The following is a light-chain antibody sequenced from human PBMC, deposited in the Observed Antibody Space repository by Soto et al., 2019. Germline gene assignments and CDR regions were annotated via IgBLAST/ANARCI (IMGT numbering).Light chain of an antibody. CDR2: EVS. CDR1: SSDVGGYNF. V-gene: IGLV2-14*01. CDR3: SSYTSSSTLV. J-gene: IGLJ2*01. Sequence: QSALTQPPSASGSPGQSVTISCTGTSSDVGGYNFVSWYQHFPGKAPKLMIYEVSNRPSGISNRFSGSKSGNTASLTLSGLQAEDEADYYCSSYTSSSTLVFGGGTKLTVL.